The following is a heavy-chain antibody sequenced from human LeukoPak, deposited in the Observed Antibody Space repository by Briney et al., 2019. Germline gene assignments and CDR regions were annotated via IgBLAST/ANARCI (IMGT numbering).Heavy chain of an antibody. CDR3: ARARIVVVPAAPESY. V-gene: IGHV1-46*01. Sequence: ASVKVSCKASGYTFTGYYMHWVRQAPGQGLEWMGIINPSGGSTSYAQKFQGRVTMTRDTSTSTVYMELSSLRSEDTAVYYCARARIVVVPAAPESYWGQGTLVTVSS. CDR1: GYTFTGYY. D-gene: IGHD2-2*01. CDR2: INPSGGST. J-gene: IGHJ4*02.